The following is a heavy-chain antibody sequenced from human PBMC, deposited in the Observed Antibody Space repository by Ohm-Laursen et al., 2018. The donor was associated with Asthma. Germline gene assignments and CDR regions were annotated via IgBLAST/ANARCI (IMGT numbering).Heavy chain of an antibody. CDR2: ISAYNGNT. CDR1: GYTFTSYG. D-gene: IGHD6-13*01. V-gene: IGHV1-18*01. CDR3: ARDREQQLVPSHFDY. Sequence: SVKVSCKASGYTFTSYGISWVRQAPGQGLEWMGWISAYNGNTNYAQKLQGRVTMTTDTSTSTAYMELRSLRSDDTAVYYCARDREQQLVPSHFDYWGQGTLVTVSS. J-gene: IGHJ4*02.